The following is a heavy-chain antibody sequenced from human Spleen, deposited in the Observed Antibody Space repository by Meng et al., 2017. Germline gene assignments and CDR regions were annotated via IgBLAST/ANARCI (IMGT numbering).Heavy chain of an antibody. J-gene: IGHJ4*02. CDR3: ARDLAWVLFDY. D-gene: IGHD3-3*01. V-gene: IGHV3-20*04. CDR1: GFTFDDYG. CDR2: INWNGGST. Sequence: GGSRRLSCAASGFTFDDYGMSWVRQAPGKGREWVSGINWNGGSTGYADSVKGRFTISRDNAKNTLYLQMNSLRADDTAVYYCARDLAWVLFDYWGQGALVTVSS.